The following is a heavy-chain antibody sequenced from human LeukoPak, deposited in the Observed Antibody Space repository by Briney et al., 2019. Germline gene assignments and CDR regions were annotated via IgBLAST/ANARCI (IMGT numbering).Heavy chain of an antibody. CDR2: INHSGST. CDR3: ARDDYGDYEAFDI. V-gene: IGHV4-34*01. Sequence: EWIGEINHSGSTNYNPSLKSRVTISVDTSKNQFSLKLSSVTAADTAVYYCARDDYGDYEAFDIWGQGTMVTVSS. D-gene: IGHD4-17*01. J-gene: IGHJ3*02.